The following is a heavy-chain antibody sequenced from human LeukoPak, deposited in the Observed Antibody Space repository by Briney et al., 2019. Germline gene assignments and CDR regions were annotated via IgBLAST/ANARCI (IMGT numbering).Heavy chain of an antibody. CDR2: IIPIFGTA. V-gene: IGHV1-69*13. Sequence: SVKVSCTASGGTFSSYAISWVRQAPGQGLEWMGGIIPIFGTANYAQKFQGRVTITADESTSTAYMELSSLRSEDTAVYYCASGATQKFYYYYGMDVWGQGTTVTVSS. CDR1: GGTFSSYA. CDR3: ASGATQKFYYYYGMDV. J-gene: IGHJ6*02. D-gene: IGHD3-16*01.